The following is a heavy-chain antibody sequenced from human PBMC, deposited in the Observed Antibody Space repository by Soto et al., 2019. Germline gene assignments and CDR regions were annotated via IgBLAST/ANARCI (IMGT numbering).Heavy chain of an antibody. Sequence: PGGSLRLSCVASGFALRSNWMHWVRQAPGKGLVWVSYINKDGRSTNYADSVKGRFTISRDNAKNTLYLQMNSLRAEDTAVYYCARDIGYSMADRWGQGTLVTVSS. CDR3: ARDIGYSMADR. CDR2: INKDGRST. D-gene: IGHD6-13*01. CDR1: GFALRSNW. V-gene: IGHV3-74*01. J-gene: IGHJ5*02.